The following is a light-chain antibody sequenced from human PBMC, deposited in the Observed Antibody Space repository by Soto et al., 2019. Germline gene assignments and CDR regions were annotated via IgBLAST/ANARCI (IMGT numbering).Light chain of an antibody. J-gene: IGLJ1*01. Sequence: QPALTQPPSASGSPVQSGTISCTGTSSDVGGYDFVSWYQQHPGKAPKLMIHEVSKRPSGVPDRFSGSKSGNTASLTVSGLQAEDEADYYCSSYAGSNNYVFGTG. V-gene: IGLV2-8*01. CDR3: SSYAGSNNYV. CDR2: EVS. CDR1: SSDVGGYDF.